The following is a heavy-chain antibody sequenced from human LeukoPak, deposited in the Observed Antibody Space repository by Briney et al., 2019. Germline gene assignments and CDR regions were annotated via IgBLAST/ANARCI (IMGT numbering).Heavy chain of an antibody. CDR2: ISSSSSYI. J-gene: IGHJ5*02. CDR3: ARYSYGPNRVDP. CDR1: GFTFSSYS. V-gene: IGHV3-21*01. Sequence: GGSLRLSCAASGFTFSSYSMNWVRQAPGKGLEWVSSISSSSSYIYYADSVKGRFTISRDNAKNSLYLQMNSLGAEDTAVYYCARYSYGPNRVDPWGQGTLVTVSS. D-gene: IGHD5-18*01.